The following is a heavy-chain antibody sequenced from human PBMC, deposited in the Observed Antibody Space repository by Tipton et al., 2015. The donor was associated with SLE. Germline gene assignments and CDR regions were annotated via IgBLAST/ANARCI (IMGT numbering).Heavy chain of an antibody. V-gene: IGHV4-39*07. CDR1: GGSISSSSYY. CDR3: ARGPPFMEWERNWFDP. Sequence: TLSLTCTVSGGSISSSSYYWGWIRQPPGKGLEWIGNIYYTGNTFYNPSLQSRVTISVDRSKNQFSLKLTSVTAADTAVYYCARGPPFMEWERNWFDPWCPGTQVILSS. CDR2: IYYTGNT. D-gene: IGHD3-3*02. J-gene: IGHJ5*02.